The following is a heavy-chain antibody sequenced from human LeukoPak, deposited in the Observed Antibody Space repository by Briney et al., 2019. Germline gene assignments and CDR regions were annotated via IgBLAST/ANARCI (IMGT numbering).Heavy chain of an antibody. CDR2: ISAYNGNT. Sequence: ASVKVSCKASGYTFTSYGISWVRQDPGQGLEWMGWISAYNGNTNYAQKLQGRVTMTADTSTSTAYMELRSLRSDDTAVYYCARDLRRELLRLEGYWGQGTLVTVSS. V-gene: IGHV1-18*01. CDR1: GYTFTSYG. D-gene: IGHD1-26*01. J-gene: IGHJ4*02. CDR3: ARDLRRELLRLEGY.